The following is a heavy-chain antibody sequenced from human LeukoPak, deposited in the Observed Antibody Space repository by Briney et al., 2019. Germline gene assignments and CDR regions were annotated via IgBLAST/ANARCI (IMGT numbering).Heavy chain of an antibody. CDR1: GGSISGSF. CDR2: MLADGDT. CDR3: ARAPSGCGGTCAFDY. V-gene: IGHV4-4*07. D-gene: IGHD2-15*01. Sequence: PSETLSLTCTVSGGSISGSFWSWIRQPAGKGLEWIGRMLADGDTNYNPSLKSRITMSVDTPENQFSLKLTSVTAADTAVYFCARAPSGCGGTCAFDYWGQGTLVTVSS. J-gene: IGHJ4*02.